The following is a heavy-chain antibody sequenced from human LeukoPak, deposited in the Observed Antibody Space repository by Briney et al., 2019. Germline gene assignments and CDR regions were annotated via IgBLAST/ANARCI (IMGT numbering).Heavy chain of an antibody. CDR3: ARGGPSTFDP. CDR1: GASSSSYY. D-gene: IGHD3-16*01. V-gene: IGHV4-59*01. Sequence: SETLSLTCTVSGASSSSYYWSWIRQPPGKGLEWIGYIYYSGSTNYNPSLKSRVTISLDTSKNQFSLKLSSVTAADTAVYYCARGGPSTFDPWGQGTLVTVSS. CDR2: IYYSGST. J-gene: IGHJ5*02.